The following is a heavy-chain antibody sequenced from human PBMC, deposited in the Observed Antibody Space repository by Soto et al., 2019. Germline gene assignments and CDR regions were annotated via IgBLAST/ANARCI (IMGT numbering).Heavy chain of an antibody. CDR2: IIPIFGTA. J-gene: IGHJ5*02. D-gene: IGHD5-18*01. Sequence: QVQLVQSGAEVQKPGSSVKVSCKASGGTFSSYAISWVRQAPGQGLEWMGGIIPIFGTANYAQKFQGRVTITADESTSTAYMELSSLRSEDTAVYYCAFQPEDTAMVVGWFDPWGQGTLVTVSS. CDR1: GGTFSSYA. CDR3: AFQPEDTAMVVGWFDP. V-gene: IGHV1-69*01.